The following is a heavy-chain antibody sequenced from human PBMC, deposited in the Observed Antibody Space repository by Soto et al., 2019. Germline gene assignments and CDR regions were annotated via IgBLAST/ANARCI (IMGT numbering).Heavy chain of an antibody. J-gene: IGHJ5*02. V-gene: IGHV1-3*01. D-gene: IGHD3-16*02. CDR2: INAGNGNT. CDR3: ARMYYDYVWGIYHH. Sequence: GASVKVSCKASGYTFTSYAMHWVRQAPGQRLEWMGWINAGNGNTKYSQKFQGRVTITRDTSASTAYMELSSLRSEDTVVYYCARMYYDYVWGIYHHWGQGTLVTVSS. CDR1: GYTFTSYA.